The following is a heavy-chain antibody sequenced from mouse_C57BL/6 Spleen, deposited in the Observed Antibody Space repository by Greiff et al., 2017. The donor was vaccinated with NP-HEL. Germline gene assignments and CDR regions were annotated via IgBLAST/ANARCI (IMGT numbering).Heavy chain of an antibody. J-gene: IGHJ4*01. CDR3: ARRVAEGYAMDY. CDR1: GYTFTDYY. V-gene: IGHV1-26*01. CDR2: INPNNGGT. Sequence: VQLQQSGPELVKPGASVKISCKASGYTFTDYYMNWVKQSHGKSLEWIGDINPNNGGTSYNQKFKGKATLTVDKSSSTAYMELRSLTSEDSAVYYCARRVAEGYAMDYWGQGTSVTVSS.